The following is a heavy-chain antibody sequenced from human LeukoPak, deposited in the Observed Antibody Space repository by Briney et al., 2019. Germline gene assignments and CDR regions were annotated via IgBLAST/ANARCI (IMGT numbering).Heavy chain of an antibody. V-gene: IGHV3-21*01. CDR2: IATDKNHV. J-gene: IGHJ4*02. CDR1: GFRFSDYS. CDR3: AKGGTYCGVDYYGTKN. D-gene: IGHD2-21*02. Sequence: PGGSLRLSCATSGFRFSDYSMNWVRQAPGKGLEWVVTIATDKNHVWYAESAKGRFSISRDNAKNSVYLEIYSLRAEDTAVYYCAKGGTYCGVDYYGTKNWGQGTLVTVSS.